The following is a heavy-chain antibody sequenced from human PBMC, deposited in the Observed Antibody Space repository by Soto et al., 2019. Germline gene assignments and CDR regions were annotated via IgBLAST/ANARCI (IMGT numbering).Heavy chain of an antibody. J-gene: IGHJ4*02. CDR3: AKWGVAVSDCSSTSCPPG. D-gene: IGHD2-2*01. CDR2: ISYDGSNK. Sequence: WIRQPPGKGLEWVAVISYDGSNKYYADSVKGRFTISRDNSKNTLYLQMNSLRAEDTAVYYCAKWGVAVSDCSSTSCPPGWGQGTLVTVSS. V-gene: IGHV3-30*18.